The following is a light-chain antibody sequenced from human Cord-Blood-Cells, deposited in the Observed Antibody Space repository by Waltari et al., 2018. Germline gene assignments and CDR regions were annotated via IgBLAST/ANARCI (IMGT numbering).Light chain of an antibody. J-gene: IGLJ2*01. CDR3: CSYAGSYTKV. CDR2: DVS. V-gene: IGLV2-11*01. CDR1: SSDVGGYHH. Sequence: QSALTQPRSVSGPPGQSVTISCTGTSSDVGGYHHVPWYHQHPGNAPKLMIYDVSNQPSGVPDRFSGSKSGNTASLTISGLQAEDEADYYCCSYAGSYTKVFGGGTKLTVL.